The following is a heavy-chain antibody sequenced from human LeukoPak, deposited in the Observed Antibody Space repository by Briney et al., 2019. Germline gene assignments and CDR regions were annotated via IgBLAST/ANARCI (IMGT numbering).Heavy chain of an antibody. CDR3: ATANFYFQY. Sequence: SETLSLTCAVSGYSISNGYYWVWIRQPPGRGLEWIGSLYHSDSAYYNTSLKSRVTMSVDTSKNQFSLKLSSVTAADTAVYYCATANFYFQYWGQGTLVTVSS. D-gene: IGHD2-8*01. CDR1: GYSISNGYY. CDR2: LYHSDSA. J-gene: IGHJ1*01. V-gene: IGHV4-38-2*01.